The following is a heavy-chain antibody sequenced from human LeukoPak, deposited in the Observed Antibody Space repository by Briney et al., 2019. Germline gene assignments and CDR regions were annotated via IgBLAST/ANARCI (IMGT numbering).Heavy chain of an antibody. D-gene: IGHD3-10*01. J-gene: IGHJ6*03. V-gene: IGHV4-59*01. CDR1: GGSISSYY. Sequence: TSETLSLTCTVSGGSISSYYWSWIRQPPGKGLEWIGYIYYSGSTNYNPPLKSRVTISVDTSKNQFSLKLSSVTAADTAVYYCARGGGLGDYYYYMDVWGKGTTVTVSS. CDR3: ARGGGLGDYYYYMDV. CDR2: IYYSGST.